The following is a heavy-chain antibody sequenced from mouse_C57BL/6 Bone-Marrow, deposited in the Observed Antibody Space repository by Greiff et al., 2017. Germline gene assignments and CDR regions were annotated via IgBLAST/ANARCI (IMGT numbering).Heavy chain of an antibody. J-gene: IGHJ1*03. V-gene: IGHV1-15*01. CDR3: TRRGRYWCFDV. CDR1: GYTFTDYE. Sequence: QVQLQQSGAELVRPGASVTLSCTASGYTFTDYEMHWVKQTPVHGLEWIGAIDPETGGTAYNQKFNGKAILTADKSSSTAYMALRRLTSENSAVYYCTRRGRYWCFDVWGTGTTVTVSS. CDR2: IDPETGGT. D-gene: IGHD1-1*01.